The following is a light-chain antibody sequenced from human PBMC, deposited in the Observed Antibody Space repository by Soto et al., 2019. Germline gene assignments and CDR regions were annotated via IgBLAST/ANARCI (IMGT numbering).Light chain of an antibody. CDR1: SSNIGAGYD. J-gene: IGLJ2*01. CDR2: GNS. V-gene: IGLV1-40*01. Sequence: QSVLTQPPSVSGAPGQRVTISCTGSSSNIGAGYDVHWYQQLPGTAPKLLIYGNSNRPSGVPDRFSGSKSGTSASLAITGLQADDEADYYCHSYDSSLSGYVVFGGGTKVTVL. CDR3: HSYDSSLSGYVV.